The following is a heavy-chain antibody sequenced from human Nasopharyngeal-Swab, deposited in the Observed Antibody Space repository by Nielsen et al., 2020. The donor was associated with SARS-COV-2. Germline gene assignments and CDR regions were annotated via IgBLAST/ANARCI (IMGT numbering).Heavy chain of an antibody. CDR2: INRDGSST. Sequence: GESLKISCAASGFTLSTYWMHWVRQAPGKGLVRVSRINRDGSSTSYADSVKGRFTISRENAKNTLYLQMNSLRVEDTAVYYCARETAVAGDYYYDYWGQGTLVAVSS. CDR1: GFTLSTYW. V-gene: IGHV3-74*01. D-gene: IGHD6-19*01. CDR3: ARETAVAGDYYYDY. J-gene: IGHJ4*02.